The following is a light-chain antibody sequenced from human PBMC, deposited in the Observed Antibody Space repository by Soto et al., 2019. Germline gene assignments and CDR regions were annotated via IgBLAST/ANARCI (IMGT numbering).Light chain of an antibody. J-gene: IGKJ1*01. CDR2: AAS. V-gene: IGKV1-9*01. CDR1: QGISSY. CDR3: QQLNSHPRT. Sequence: IQLTQSPSSLSASVGDRVTITCRASQGISSYLAWYQQKPGKAPKLLIYAASTLQSGVPSRFSGSGSGTDFTLTISSLQPEDFVTYYCQQLNSHPRTFGQGTKVEIK.